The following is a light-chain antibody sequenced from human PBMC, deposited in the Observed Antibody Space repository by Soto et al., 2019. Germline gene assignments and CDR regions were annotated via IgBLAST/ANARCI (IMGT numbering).Light chain of an antibody. CDR3: QSYDSTLSGSA. V-gene: IGLV1-40*01. J-gene: IGLJ3*02. CDR2: GNT. CDR1: SSNIGAGYD. Sequence: QPVLTQPPSVSVAPGQRVTISCTGSSSNIGAGYDVQWYQQVPGAAPKVLIYGNTNRPSGVPDRFSGSRSGTSASLAIAGLQAEDEAVYYCQSYDSTLSGSAFGGGTKLPVL.